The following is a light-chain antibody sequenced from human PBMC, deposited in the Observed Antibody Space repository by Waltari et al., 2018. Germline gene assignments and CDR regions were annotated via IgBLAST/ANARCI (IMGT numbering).Light chain of an antibody. J-gene: IGKJ1*01. Sequence: DIQMTQSPSSLSASVGDRVTITCRASQTISSYLNWYQQKPGKAPHLLIYTASSLQIGVPSRFSGSGSGTDFTLTISSLQPEDFATYYCQQSSSTPPWTFGQGTKVEIK. CDR1: QTISSY. CDR3: QQSSSTPPWT. V-gene: IGKV1-39*01. CDR2: TAS.